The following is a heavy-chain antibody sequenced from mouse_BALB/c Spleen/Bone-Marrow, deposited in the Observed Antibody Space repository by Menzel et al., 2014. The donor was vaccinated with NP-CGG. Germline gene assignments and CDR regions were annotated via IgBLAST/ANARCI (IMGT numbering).Heavy chain of an antibody. Sequence: EVKVEESGGGLVQPGGSLKLSCAASGFDFSRYWMTWVRQAPGKGLEWIGEINPASSTISYTPSLKDKFIISRDNAKNTLYLQMSKVRSEDTALYYCAKNYYYGYVAYWGQGTLVTVSA. D-gene: IGHD1-2*01. CDR1: GFDFSRYW. J-gene: IGHJ3*01. CDR3: AKNYYYGYVAY. CDR2: INPASSTI. V-gene: IGHV4-1*02.